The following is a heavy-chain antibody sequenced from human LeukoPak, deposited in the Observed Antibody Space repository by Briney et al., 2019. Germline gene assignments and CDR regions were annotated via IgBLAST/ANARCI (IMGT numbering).Heavy chain of an antibody. V-gene: IGHV1-2*02. Sequence: ASVKVSCKASGYTFTDYYIHWVRQAPGQGLEWMGWINPSSGGTNYAQKFQGRVTMTRDTSISTAYMELSRLRSDDTAVYYCARALGDGSGKGQFDYWGQGTLVTVSS. J-gene: IGHJ4*02. CDR2: INPSSGGT. D-gene: IGHD3-10*01. CDR1: GYTFTDYY. CDR3: ARALGDGSGKGQFDY.